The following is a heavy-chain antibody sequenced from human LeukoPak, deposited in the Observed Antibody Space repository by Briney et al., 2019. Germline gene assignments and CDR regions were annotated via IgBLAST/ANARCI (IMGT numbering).Heavy chain of an antibody. J-gene: IGHJ4*02. CDR1: GGSISSSNYY. CDR2: IYYSGST. CDR3: ARQVGFSNGYGDY. V-gene: IGHV4-39*01. D-gene: IGHD5-18*01. Sequence: PSETLSLTCTVSGGSISSSNYYWGWIRQPPGKGLEWIGSIYYSGSTYYNPSLKSRVTISVDTSKNQFSLKLSSVTAADTAVYYCARQVGFSNGYGDYWGQGTLVTVSS.